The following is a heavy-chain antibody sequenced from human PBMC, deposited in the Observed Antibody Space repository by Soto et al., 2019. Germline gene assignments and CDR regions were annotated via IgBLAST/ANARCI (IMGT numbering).Heavy chain of an antibody. V-gene: IGHV3-23*01. CDR1: GFTFSSYA. D-gene: IGHD2-15*01. J-gene: IGHJ3*02. Sequence: GESLKISCAASGFTFSSYAMSWVRQAPGKGLEWVSAISGSGGSTYYADSVKGRFTISRDNSKNTLYLQMNSLRAEDTAVYYCERVVAASYDAFDIWGQGTMVTVSS. CDR3: ERVVAASYDAFDI. CDR2: ISGSGGST.